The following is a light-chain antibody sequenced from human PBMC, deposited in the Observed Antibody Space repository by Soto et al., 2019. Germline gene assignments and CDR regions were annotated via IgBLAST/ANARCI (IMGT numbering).Light chain of an antibody. Sequence: EIVMTQSPATLSVSPGERATLSCRAGQSVSSNLAWYQQKPGQTPRLLIYGASSRATGIPDRFSGSGSGTDFTLTISSLQSEDFAVYYCQQYNNWPPTWTFGQGTKVDIK. V-gene: IGKV3D-15*01. CDR1: QSVSSN. CDR3: QQYNNWPPTWT. CDR2: GAS. J-gene: IGKJ1*01.